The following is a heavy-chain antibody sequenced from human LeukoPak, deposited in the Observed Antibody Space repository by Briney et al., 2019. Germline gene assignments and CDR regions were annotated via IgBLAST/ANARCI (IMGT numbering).Heavy chain of an antibody. V-gene: IGHV3-21*01. CDR1: GFTFSSYN. CDR3: ARGEEYDSKEGLDH. J-gene: IGHJ4*02. D-gene: IGHD3-22*01. Sequence: GGSLRLSCAASGFTFSSYNMNWVRQAPGKGLEWVSSISSTSTYIYYADSLKGRFAISRDNSKNTLYLQMNSLRAEDTAVYYCARGEEYDSKEGLDHWGQGTLVTVSS. CDR2: ISSTSTYI.